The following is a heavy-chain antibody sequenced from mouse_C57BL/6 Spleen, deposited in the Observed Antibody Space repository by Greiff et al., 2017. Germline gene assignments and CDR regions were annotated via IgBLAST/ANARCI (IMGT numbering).Heavy chain of an antibody. V-gene: IGHV1-9*01. CDR2: ILPGSGST. D-gene: IGHD1-1*01. CDR3: ARRTLGYYGSSYYFDY. CDR1: GYTFPGYW. Sequence: QVQLQQSGAELMKPGASVKLSCKATGYTFPGYWIEWVKQRPGHGLEWIGEILPGSGSTNYNEKFKGKATFTADTSSNTAYMQLSSLTTEDSAIYYCARRTLGYYGSSYYFDYWGQGTTLTVSS. J-gene: IGHJ2*01.